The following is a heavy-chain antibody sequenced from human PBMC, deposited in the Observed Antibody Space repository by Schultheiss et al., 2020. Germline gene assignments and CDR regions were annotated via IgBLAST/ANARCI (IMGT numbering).Heavy chain of an antibody. CDR1: GGSFSGYY. Sequence: GSLRLSCAVYGGSFSGYYWSWIRQPPGKGLEWIGEINHSGSANYNPSLKSRVTISVDTSKNQFSLKLSSVTAADTAVYYCARGITRSFDFWGQGTLVTVSS. J-gene: IGHJ4*02. CDR2: INHSGSA. V-gene: IGHV4-34*01. CDR3: ARGITRSFDF.